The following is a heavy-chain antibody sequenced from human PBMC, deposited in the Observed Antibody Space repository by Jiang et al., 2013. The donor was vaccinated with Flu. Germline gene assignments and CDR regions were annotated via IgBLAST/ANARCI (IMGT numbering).Heavy chain of an antibody. J-gene: IGHJ4*02. CDR2: IYYSGST. Sequence: KPSQTLSLTCTVSGGSISSGGYYWSWIRQHPGKGLEWIGYIYYSGSTYYNPSLKSRVTISVDTSKNQFSLKLSSVTAADTAVYYCARVRAVAGRFDYWGQGTLVTVSS. CDR3: ARVRAVAGRFDY. V-gene: IGHV4-31*03. D-gene: IGHD6-19*01. CDR1: GGSISSGGYY.